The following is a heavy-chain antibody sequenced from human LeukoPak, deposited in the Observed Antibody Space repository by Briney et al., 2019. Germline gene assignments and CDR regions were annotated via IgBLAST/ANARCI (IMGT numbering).Heavy chain of an antibody. Sequence: SETLSLTCTVSGGSISSSSYYWGWISQTPGKGLEWIGSIYYSGSTYYNPSLKSRVTISVDTSKNQFSLKLSSVTAADTAVYYCASRYNLNYASDCWGQGTLVTVSS. CDR2: IYYSGST. CDR3: ASRYNLNYASDC. V-gene: IGHV4-39*01. CDR1: GGSISSSSYY. D-gene: IGHD1-7*01. J-gene: IGHJ4*02.